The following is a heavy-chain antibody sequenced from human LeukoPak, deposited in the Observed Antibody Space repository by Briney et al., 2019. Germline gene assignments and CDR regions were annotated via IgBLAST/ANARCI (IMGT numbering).Heavy chain of an antibody. CDR2: ISYDGSNK. J-gene: IGHJ3*02. Sequence: PGGSLRLSCAASGFTFSSYAMHWVRQAPGKGLEWVAVISYDGSNKYYADSVKGRFTISRDNSKNTLYLQMNSLRAEDTAVYYCARHDYGDYLDAFDIWGQGTMVTVSS. D-gene: IGHD4-17*01. CDR3: ARHDYGDYLDAFDI. CDR1: GFTFSSYA. V-gene: IGHV3-30*14.